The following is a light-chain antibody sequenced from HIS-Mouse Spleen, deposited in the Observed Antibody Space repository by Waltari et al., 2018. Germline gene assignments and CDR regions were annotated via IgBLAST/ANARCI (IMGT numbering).Light chain of an antibody. J-gene: IGLJ3*02. CDR3: CSYAGSSTWV. CDR1: SSDVGSYNL. CDR2: EGS. V-gene: IGLV2-23*01. Sequence: QSALTQPASVSGSPGQSITISCTGTSSDVGSYNLVSWYQQHPGKAPNLMIYEGSKRRSGVSNRLSGSKSGNTASLTISGLQAEDEADYYCCSYAGSSTWVFGGGTKLTVL.